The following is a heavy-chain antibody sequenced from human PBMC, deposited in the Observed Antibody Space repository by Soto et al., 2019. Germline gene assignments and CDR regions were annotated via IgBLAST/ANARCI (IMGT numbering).Heavy chain of an antibody. J-gene: IGHJ5*02. CDR3: AKGHCSGGSCYSGGWFDP. Sequence: EVQLVESGGGLVQPGRSLRLSCAASGFTFDDYAMHWVRQAPGKGLEWVSGISWNSGSIGYADSVKGRFTISRDNAKNSLYLQMNSLRAEDTALYSCAKGHCSGGSCYSGGWFDPWGQGTLVTVSS. CDR1: GFTFDDYA. V-gene: IGHV3-9*01. CDR2: ISWNSGSI. D-gene: IGHD2-15*01.